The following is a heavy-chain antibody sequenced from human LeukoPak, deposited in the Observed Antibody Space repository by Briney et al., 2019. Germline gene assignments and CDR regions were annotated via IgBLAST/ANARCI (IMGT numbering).Heavy chain of an antibody. CDR1: GYTFTSYY. J-gene: IGHJ6*03. D-gene: IGHD6-19*01. CDR3: ARDGTHSSGWYSYMDV. Sequence: ASVKVSCKASGYTFTSYYMHWVRQAPGQGLEGMGCISAYNSKTNYVQKFQGRVTMTTDTSTSTAYMELRSLRSDDTAVYYCARDGTHSSGWYSYMDVWGKGTTVTISS. V-gene: IGHV1-18*04. CDR2: ISAYNSKT.